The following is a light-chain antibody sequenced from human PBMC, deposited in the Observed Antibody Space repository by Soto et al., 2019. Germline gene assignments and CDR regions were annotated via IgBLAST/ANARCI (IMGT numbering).Light chain of an antibody. Sequence: EIVLTQSPATLSLSPGERATLSCRASQSLSSSLAWYQQKPGQAPRLLIYVASNGATGIPARFSGTGSGTDFTLTISSLEPEDFAVYYCQQRYNWPLTFGGGTKVEIK. CDR2: VAS. CDR3: QQRYNWPLT. J-gene: IGKJ4*01. V-gene: IGKV3-11*01. CDR1: QSLSSS.